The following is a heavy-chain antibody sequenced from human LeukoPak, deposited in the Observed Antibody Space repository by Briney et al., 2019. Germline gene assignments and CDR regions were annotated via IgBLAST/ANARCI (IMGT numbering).Heavy chain of an antibody. CDR2: IYYSGST. CDR1: GGSISSGGYY. V-gene: IGHV4-61*08. Sequence: PSETLSLTCTVSGGSISSGGYYWSWIRQPPGKGLEWIGYIYYSGSTNYNPSLKSRVTISVDTSKNQFSLKLSSVTAADTAVYYCARGPRDDILTGPPGFAFDIWGQGTMVTVSS. D-gene: IGHD3-9*01. CDR3: ARGPRDDILTGPPGFAFDI. J-gene: IGHJ3*02.